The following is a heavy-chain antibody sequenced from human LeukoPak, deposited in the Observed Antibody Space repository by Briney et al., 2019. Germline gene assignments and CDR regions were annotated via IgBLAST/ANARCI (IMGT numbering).Heavy chain of an antibody. Sequence: PGGSLRLSSTASGFTSGDDAMNWGRQAPRKGREGGGFIRSKTYGGTTEYAASVEGRFNTSRDASKSIVYLQMNSLKSEDTAVYYCTRRFSTSFDYWGQGILVTGSS. D-gene: IGHD5/OR15-5a*01. CDR2: IRSKTYGGTT. CDR1: GFTSGDDA. J-gene: IGHJ4*02. V-gene: IGHV3-49*04. CDR3: TRRFSTSFDY.